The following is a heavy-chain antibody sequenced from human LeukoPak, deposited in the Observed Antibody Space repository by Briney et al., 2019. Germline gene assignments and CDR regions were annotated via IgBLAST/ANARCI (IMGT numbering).Heavy chain of an antibody. V-gene: IGHV3-21*01. CDR2: ISSSSSYI. Sequence: PGGSLRLSCAASGFTFSSYSMNWVRQAPGKGLEWVSSISSSSSYIYYADSVKGRFTISRDNAKNSLYLQMNSLRAEDTAVYYCAKDREYYDFWSGYSFDYWGQGTLVTVSS. D-gene: IGHD3-3*01. J-gene: IGHJ4*02. CDR3: AKDREYYDFWSGYSFDY. CDR1: GFTFSSYS.